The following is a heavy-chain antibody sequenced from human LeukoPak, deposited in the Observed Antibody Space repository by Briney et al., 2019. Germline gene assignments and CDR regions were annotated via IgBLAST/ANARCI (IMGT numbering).Heavy chain of an antibody. CDR2: IYHSGST. CDR1: GGSISSSSYY. CDR3: ARDPVSSGGNWFDP. J-gene: IGHJ5*02. Sequence: YPSETLSLTCTVSGGSISSSSYYWGWIRQPPGKGLEWIGSIYHSGSTYYNPSLKSRVTISVDTSKNQFSLKLSSVTAADTAVYYCARDPVSSGGNWFDPWGQGTLVTVSS. V-gene: IGHV4-39*07. D-gene: IGHD2-15*01.